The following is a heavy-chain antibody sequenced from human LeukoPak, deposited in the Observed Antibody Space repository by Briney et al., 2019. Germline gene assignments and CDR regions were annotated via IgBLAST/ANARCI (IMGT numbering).Heavy chain of an antibody. CDR1: GYTFTSYG. CDR2: ISAYNGNT. J-gene: IGHJ4*02. Sequence: ASVKVSCKASGYTFTSYGISWVRQAPGQGLEWMGWISAYNGNTNYAQRLQGRVAMTTDTSTSTAYMELRSLRSDDSAVYYCARGEGGHSYGPLGYWGQGTLVTVSS. CDR3: ARGEGGHSYGPLGY. V-gene: IGHV1-18*01. D-gene: IGHD5-18*01.